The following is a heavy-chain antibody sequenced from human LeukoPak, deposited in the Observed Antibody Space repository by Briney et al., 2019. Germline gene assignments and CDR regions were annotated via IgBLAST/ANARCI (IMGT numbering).Heavy chain of an antibody. Sequence: SVKVSCKASGGTFSSYAISWVRQAPGQGLEWMGRIIPIFGTANYAQKFQGRVTIATDESASTAYMELSSLRSEDTAVYYCARDDCSGGSCYGIGYWGQGTLVTVSS. CDR3: ARDDCSGGSCYGIGY. CDR2: IIPIFGTA. CDR1: GGTFSSYA. J-gene: IGHJ4*02. D-gene: IGHD2-15*01. V-gene: IGHV1-69*05.